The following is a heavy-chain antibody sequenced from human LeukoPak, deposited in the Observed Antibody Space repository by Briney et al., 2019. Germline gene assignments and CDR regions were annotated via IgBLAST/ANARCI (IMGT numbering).Heavy chain of an antibody. D-gene: IGHD2-8*01. V-gene: IGHV1-69*13. J-gene: IGHJ4*02. CDR3: ARLPYCTNGVCSPAY. CDR1: GGTFSSYA. CDR2: TIPIFGTA. Sequence: ASVKVSCKASGGTFSSYAISWVRQAPGQGLEWMEGTIPIFGTANYAQKFQGRVTITADESTSTAYMELSSLRSEDTAVYYCARLPYCTNGVCSPAYWGQGTLVTVSS.